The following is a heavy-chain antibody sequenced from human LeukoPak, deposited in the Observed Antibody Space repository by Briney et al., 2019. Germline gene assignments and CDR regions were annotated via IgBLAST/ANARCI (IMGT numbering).Heavy chain of an antibody. D-gene: IGHD2-21*02. CDR1: GFTFSSYA. J-gene: IGHJ4*02. CDR2: INSDGTAT. V-gene: IGHV3-74*01. Sequence: SGGSLRLSFAASGFTFSSYAMSWVRQAPGKGLEWVSRINSDGTATTYADSVKGRFSASRDNAKNTLYLQMNSLRAEDTAVYYCAREVTETSYFDYWGQGTLVVVSS. CDR3: AREVTETSYFDY.